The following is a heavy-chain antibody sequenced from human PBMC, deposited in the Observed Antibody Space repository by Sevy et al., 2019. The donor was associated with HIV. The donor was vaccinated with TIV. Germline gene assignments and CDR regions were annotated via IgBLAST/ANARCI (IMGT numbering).Heavy chain of an antibody. CDR1: AFSCRETW. CDR3: STMGYHGGFHI. CDR2: IKSKSDGGTT. D-gene: IGHD3-16*02. J-gene: IGHJ3*02. V-gene: IGHV3-15*01. Sequence: GGSLRLSCTASAFSCRETWMSWVRQGPRKGLELVGRIKSKSDGGTTDYAAPVKGRITISREDSKTTWDLQMHSLKTEDSALDYCSTMGYHGGFHIWGQGTMLTVSS.